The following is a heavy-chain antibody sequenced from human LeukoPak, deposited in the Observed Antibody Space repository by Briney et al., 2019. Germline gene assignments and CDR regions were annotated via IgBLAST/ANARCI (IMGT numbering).Heavy chain of an antibody. D-gene: IGHD2-8*01. CDR2: ISYDGSNK. V-gene: IGHV3-30-3*02. CDR1: GFTFSSYA. CDR3: AKLRDTTGISPVDY. Sequence: GGSLRLSCAASGFTFSSYAMHWVRQAPGKGLEWVAVISYDGSNKYYADSVKGRFTISRDNSKNTLYLQMNSLRAEDTALYYCAKLRDTTGISPVDYWGQGTLVTVSS. J-gene: IGHJ4*02.